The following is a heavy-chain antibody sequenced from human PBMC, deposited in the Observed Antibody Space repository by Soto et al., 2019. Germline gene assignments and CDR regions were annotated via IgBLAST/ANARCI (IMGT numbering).Heavy chain of an antibody. J-gene: IGHJ4*02. D-gene: IGHD3-10*01. V-gene: IGHV3-23*05. CDR3: AKANSLRSVRGSGFDS. Sequence: EVQLLESGGGLVQPGGSLRLSCDASEFMFSSYAMSWVRQAPGKGLEWVSTVSPSGDDTYYADSVRGRFTISRDNSKNTVSLQMTSLTTEDTASYYCAKANSLRSVRGSGFDSWGQGALVTVSS. CDR2: VSPSGDDT. CDR1: EFMFSSYA.